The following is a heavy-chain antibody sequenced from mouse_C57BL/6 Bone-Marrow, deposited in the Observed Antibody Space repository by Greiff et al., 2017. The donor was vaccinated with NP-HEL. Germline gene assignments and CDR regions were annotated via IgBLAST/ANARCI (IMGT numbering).Heavy chain of an antibody. D-gene: IGHD1-1*01. V-gene: IGHV1-20*01. CDR1: GYSFTGYF. Sequence: EVKLVESGPELVKPGDSVKISCKASGYSFTGYFMNWVMQSHGKSLEWIGRINPYNGDTFYNQKFKGKATLTVDKSSSTAHMELRSLTSEDSAVYYCARRDYGSSFLFDYWGQGTTLTVSS. CDR3: ARRDYGSSFLFDY. CDR2: INPYNGDT. J-gene: IGHJ2*01.